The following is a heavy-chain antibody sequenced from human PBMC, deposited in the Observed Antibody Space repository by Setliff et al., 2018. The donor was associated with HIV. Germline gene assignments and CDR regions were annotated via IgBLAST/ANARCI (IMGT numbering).Heavy chain of an antibody. CDR2: IYYSGST. V-gene: IGHV4-59*08. CDR1: GGSISSYY. D-gene: IGHD3-22*01. CDR3: ARHSITLVVGVPERDDAFDI. J-gene: IGHJ3*02. Sequence: PSETLSLTCTVSGGSISSYYWSWIRQPPGKGLEWIGYIYYSGSTYYNPSLKSRVTISVDTSKNQFSLKLSSVTAADTAVYYCARHSITLVVGVPERDDAFDIWGQGTMVTVSS.